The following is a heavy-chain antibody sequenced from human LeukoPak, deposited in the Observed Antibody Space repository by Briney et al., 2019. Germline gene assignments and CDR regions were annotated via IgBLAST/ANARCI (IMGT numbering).Heavy chain of an antibody. CDR1: GFSFSNSW. V-gene: IGHV3-7*01. Sequence: GGSLRLSCAASGFSFSNSWMSWVRQAPGKGLEWVANIKQDGSEKYYVDSVKGRFTISRDNAKNSLYLQVNSLRAEDTAVYYCARSSYNSFDYWGQGTLVTVSS. J-gene: IGHJ4*02. CDR2: IKQDGSEK. CDR3: ARSSYNSFDY. D-gene: IGHD5-24*01.